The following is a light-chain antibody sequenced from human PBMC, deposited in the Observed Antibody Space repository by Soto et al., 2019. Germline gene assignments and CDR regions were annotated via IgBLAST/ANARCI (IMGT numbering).Light chain of an antibody. V-gene: IGLV2-14*03. CDR2: DVS. J-gene: IGLJ2*01. CDR1: SSDVGGYNY. CDR3: SSYTSSSTVV. Sequence: QSALTQPASVSGSPGQSITISCTGTSSDVGGYNYVSWYQQHPGKVPKLMIYDVSNRPSGVSNRFSGSKSGNTASLTISGLQAEDEADYYCSSYTSSSTVVFGGWTKLTVL.